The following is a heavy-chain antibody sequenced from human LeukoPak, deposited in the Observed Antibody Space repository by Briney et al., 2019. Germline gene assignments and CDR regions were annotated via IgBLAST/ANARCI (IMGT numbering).Heavy chain of an antibody. CDR2: ISWNSGSI. CDR1: GFTFDDYA. CDR3: AKGGRLIAAAGPLDY. J-gene: IGHJ4*02. V-gene: IGHV3-9*03. Sequence: GGSLRLSCAASGFTFDDYAMHWVRQAPGKGLEWVSGISWNSGSIGYADSVKGRFTISRDNAKNSLYLQMNSLRAEDMALYYCAKGGRLIAAAGPLDYWGQGTLVTVSS. D-gene: IGHD6-13*01.